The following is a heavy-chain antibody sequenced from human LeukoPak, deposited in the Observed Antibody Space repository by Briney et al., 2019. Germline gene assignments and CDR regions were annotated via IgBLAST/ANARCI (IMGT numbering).Heavy chain of an antibody. D-gene: IGHD3-9*01. J-gene: IGHJ3*02. V-gene: IGHV1-8*03. CDR2: MNPNSGNT. CDR1: GYTFTSYD. CDR3: ARAREDYDILTGYRSRAFDI. Sequence: ASVKVSCKASGYTFTSYDINWVRQATGQGLEWMGWMNPNSGNTGYAQKFQGRVTITRNTSISTAYMELSSLRSEDTAVYYCARAREDYDILTGYRSRAFDIWGQGTMVTVSS.